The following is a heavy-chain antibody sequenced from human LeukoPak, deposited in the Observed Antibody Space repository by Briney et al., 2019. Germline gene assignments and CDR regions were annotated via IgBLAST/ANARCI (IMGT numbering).Heavy chain of an antibody. CDR3: AKAPFPTPFDY. J-gene: IGHJ4*02. CDR1: GFTFSSYG. Sequence: PGRSLRLSCAASGFTFSSYGMHWVRQAPGKGLEWVAVISYDGSNKYYADSVKGRFTISRDNSKNTLYLQMNSLRAEDTAVYYCAKAPFPTPFDYWGQGTLVTVSS. CDR2: ISYDGSNK. V-gene: IGHV3-30*18.